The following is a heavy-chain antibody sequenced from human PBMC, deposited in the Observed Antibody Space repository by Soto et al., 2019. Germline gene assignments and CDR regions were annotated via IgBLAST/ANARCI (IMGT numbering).Heavy chain of an antibody. J-gene: IGHJ4*02. Sequence: ASVKVSCKASGYTFTSYGFNWVRQAPGQGLEWMGWISAYNGNTNYAQKLQGRVTMTTDTSTSTAYMELRSLRSDDTAVYYCARARYYDSSTPFDFWGQGTLVTVSS. V-gene: IGHV1-18*01. CDR1: GYTFTSYG. CDR2: ISAYNGNT. D-gene: IGHD3-22*01. CDR3: ARARYYDSSTPFDF.